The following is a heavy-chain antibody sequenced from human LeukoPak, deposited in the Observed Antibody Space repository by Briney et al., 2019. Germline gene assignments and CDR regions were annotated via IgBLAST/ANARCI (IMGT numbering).Heavy chain of an antibody. J-gene: IGHJ4*02. CDR3: AKTYDYDPFDF. Sequence: SETLSLTCTVSGGSIGNSGYDWGWIRQPPGKGLEWIGNIYYSGSTYYNPSLKSRVTISVDTSKNQFSLKLSSVTAADTAVYYCAKTYDYDPFDFWGQGTLVTVSS. CDR2: IYYSGST. D-gene: IGHD3-22*01. CDR1: GGSIGNSGYD. V-gene: IGHV4-39*01.